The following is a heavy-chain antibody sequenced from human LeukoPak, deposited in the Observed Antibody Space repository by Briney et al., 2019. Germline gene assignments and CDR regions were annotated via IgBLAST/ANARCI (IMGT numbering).Heavy chain of an antibody. CDR3: ARFPPASMVGEGGYYYMYV. CDR1: GFTFTSYW. V-gene: IGHV3-7*01. D-gene: IGHD3-10*01. J-gene: IGHJ6*03. Sequence: PGGSLRLSCVASGFTFTSYWLGWVRQAPGKGLEWVTNINGDGNEIYYVDSVKGRFTISRDTAKKSIYLQMNSLRAEDTAMYYCARFPPASMVGEGGYYYMYVWGKGTTVTVSS. CDR2: INGDGNEI.